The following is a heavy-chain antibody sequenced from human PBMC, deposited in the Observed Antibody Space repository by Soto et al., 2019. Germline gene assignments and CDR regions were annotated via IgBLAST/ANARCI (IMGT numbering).Heavy chain of an antibody. Sequence: SETLSLTCTVSGAPMIRYYWILIRQPPGKALEWIGYIYYSGSTNYNPSLKSRVTISIDTSKNQFSLKLSSVTAADTAAYYCARVIAAGGTVFDSWGQGTLVTVSS. V-gene: IGHV4-59*01. J-gene: IGHJ4*02. CDR1: GAPMIRYY. CDR3: ARVIAAGGTVFDS. CDR2: IYYSGST. D-gene: IGHD6-13*01.